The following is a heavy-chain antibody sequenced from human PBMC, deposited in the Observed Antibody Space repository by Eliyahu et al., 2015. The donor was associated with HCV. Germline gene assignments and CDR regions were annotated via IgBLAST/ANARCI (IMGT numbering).Heavy chain of an antibody. Sequence: XVQLVESGXGLVQPGGSLRLSCAASGXTFSSYEMNWVRQAPGKGLEWVSYISSSGSTIXYXDSVKGRFTIXRDNAKNSLYLQMNSLRAEDTAVYYCAWQLVDYYYYGMDVWGQGTTVTVSS. CDR2: ISSSGSTI. J-gene: IGHJ6*02. V-gene: IGHV3-48*03. D-gene: IGHD6-13*01. CDR3: AWQLVDYYYYGMDV. CDR1: GXTFSSYE.